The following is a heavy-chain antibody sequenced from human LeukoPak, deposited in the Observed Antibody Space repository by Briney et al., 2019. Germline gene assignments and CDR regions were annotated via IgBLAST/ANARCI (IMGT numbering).Heavy chain of an antibody. CDR1: GGSISSYY. CDR2: IYYSGST. J-gene: IGHJ4*02. V-gene: IGHV4-59*08. D-gene: IGHD4-23*01. Sequence: SETLSLTCTVSGGSISSYYWSWIRQPPGKGLEWIGYIYYSGSTNYNPSLKSRVTISVDTSKNQFSLKLSSVTAADTAVYYCARQGLDYGGHFDYWGQGTLVTVSS. CDR3: ARQGLDYGGHFDY.